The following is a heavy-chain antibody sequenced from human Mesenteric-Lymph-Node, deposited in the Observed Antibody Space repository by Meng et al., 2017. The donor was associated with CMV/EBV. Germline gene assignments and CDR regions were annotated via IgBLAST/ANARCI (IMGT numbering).Heavy chain of an antibody. D-gene: IGHD5-18*01. CDR2: IRGDDST. CDR1: GFSVSTNY. Sequence: GESLKISCAASGFSVSTNYMTWVRQAPGKGLEWVSFIRGDDSTSYTDSVQGRFTISRDNAKNSLYLQMSSLRAEDTAVYYCARSGYTYATYYFDYWGQGTLVTVSS. J-gene: IGHJ4*02. V-gene: IGHV3-66*01. CDR3: ARSGYTYATYYFDY.